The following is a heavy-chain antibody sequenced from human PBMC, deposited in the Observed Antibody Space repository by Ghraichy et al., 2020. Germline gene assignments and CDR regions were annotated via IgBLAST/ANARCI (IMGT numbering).Heavy chain of an antibody. Sequence: GGSLRLSCAASGFTFSSYAMSWVRQAPGKGLEWVSAISGSGGSTYYADSVKGRFTISRDNSKNTLYLQMNSLRAEDTAVYYCAKEVRLWLRGVVTRGYFDYWGQGTLVTVSS. CDR2: ISGSGGST. J-gene: IGHJ4*02. CDR1: GFTFSSYA. CDR3: AKEVRLWLRGVVTRGYFDY. D-gene: IGHD5-12*01. V-gene: IGHV3-23*01.